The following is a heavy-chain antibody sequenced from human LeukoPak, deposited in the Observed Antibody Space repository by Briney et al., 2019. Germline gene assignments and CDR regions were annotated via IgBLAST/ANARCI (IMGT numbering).Heavy chain of an antibody. CDR3: ASRATVTTDRFWFDP. D-gene: IGHD4-11*01. J-gene: IGHJ5*02. Sequence: GGSLRLSCAASGFTFSSYAMHWVRQAPGKGLEWVAVISYDGSNKYYADSVKGRFTISRDNSKNTLYLQMNSLRAEDTAVYFCASRATVTTDRFWFDPWGQGTLVTVPS. V-gene: IGHV3-30*14. CDR2: ISYDGSNK. CDR1: GFTFSSYA.